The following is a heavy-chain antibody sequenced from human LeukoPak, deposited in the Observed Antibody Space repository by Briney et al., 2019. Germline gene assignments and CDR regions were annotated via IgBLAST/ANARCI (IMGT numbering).Heavy chain of an antibody. D-gene: IGHD6-6*01. J-gene: IGHJ5*02. Sequence: PSETLSLTCSVSGGSIFSYYWSWIRQSPGKGLEWIATIYYSGSTNYNSSLKSRVTISVDTSQNQFSLMLSSVTAADTAVYYCARGRERIAVRTNWFDPWGQGTLVTVSS. CDR3: ARGRERIAVRTNWFDP. V-gene: IGHV4-59*12. CDR2: IYYSGST. CDR1: GGSIFSYY.